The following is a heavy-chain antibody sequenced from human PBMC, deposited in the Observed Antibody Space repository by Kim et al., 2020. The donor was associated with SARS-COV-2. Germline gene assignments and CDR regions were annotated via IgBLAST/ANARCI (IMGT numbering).Heavy chain of an antibody. Sequence: SLKSRVTISVDTSKNQFSLKLSSVTAADTAVYYCARDGGRVRGVIRWFDPWGQGTLVTVSS. J-gene: IGHJ5*02. CDR3: ARDGGRVRGVIRWFDP. D-gene: IGHD3-10*01. V-gene: IGHV4-34*01.